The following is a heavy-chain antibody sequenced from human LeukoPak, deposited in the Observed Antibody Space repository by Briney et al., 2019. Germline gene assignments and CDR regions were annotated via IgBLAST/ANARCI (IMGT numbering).Heavy chain of an antibody. Sequence: EGSLRLSCAASGFTVSSNYMSWVRQAPGKGLEWVSVIYSGGRTYYADAVKGRFTISRDNSKNTLYLQMNSLRAEDTAVYYCASFRGVMGDYFDYWGQGTLVAVSS. CDR1: GFTVSSNY. CDR2: IYSGGRT. J-gene: IGHJ4*02. D-gene: IGHD3-10*01. V-gene: IGHV3-66*01. CDR3: ASFRGVMGDYFDY.